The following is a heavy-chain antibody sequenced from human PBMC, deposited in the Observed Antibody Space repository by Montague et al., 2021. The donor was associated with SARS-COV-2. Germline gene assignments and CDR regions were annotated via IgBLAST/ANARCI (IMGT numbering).Heavy chain of an antibody. CDR2: ISYSGST. V-gene: IGHV4-31*03. CDR3: AASGRRGYSNPFHH. CDR1: GDSITSGGYF. Sequence: TLPLTCTVSGDSITSGGYFWNWVRQHPGKGLEYIGAISYSGSTYYKPSLTSRVSISMDTSKNAFSLSLHSVTAADTAVYFCAASGRRGYSNPFHHCGRGSLVTVSS. D-gene: IGHD4-11*01. J-gene: IGHJ4*02.